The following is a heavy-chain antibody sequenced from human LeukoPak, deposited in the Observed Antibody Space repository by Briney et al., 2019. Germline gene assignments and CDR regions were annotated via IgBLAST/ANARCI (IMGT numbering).Heavy chain of an antibody. CDR3: ARYQYYYDSSGDPVDY. Sequence: SVKVSCKASGGTFSSYTISWVRQAPGQGLEWVGRTIPILGIANYAQKFQGRVTITADKSTSTAYMELSSLRSEDTAVYYCARYQYYYDSSGDPVDYWGQGTLVTVSS. V-gene: IGHV1-69*02. CDR2: TIPILGIA. J-gene: IGHJ4*02. D-gene: IGHD3-22*01. CDR1: GGTFSSYT.